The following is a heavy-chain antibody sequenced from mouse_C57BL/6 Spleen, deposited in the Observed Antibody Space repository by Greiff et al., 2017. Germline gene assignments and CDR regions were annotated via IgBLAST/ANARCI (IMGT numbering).Heavy chain of an antibody. Sequence: VQLQQSGPGLVKPSQSLSLTCSVTGYSITSGYYWNWIRQFPGNKLEWMGYISYDGSNNYNPSLKNRISITRDTSKNQFFLKLNSVTTEDTATYYCARESRAALDYWGQGTTLTVSS. CDR2: ISYDGSN. J-gene: IGHJ2*01. V-gene: IGHV3-6*01. CDR1: GYSITSGYY. CDR3: ARESRAALDY.